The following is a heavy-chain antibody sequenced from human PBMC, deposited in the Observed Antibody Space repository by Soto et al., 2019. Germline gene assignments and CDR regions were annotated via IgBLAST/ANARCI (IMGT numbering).Heavy chain of an antibody. D-gene: IGHD1-1*01. CDR1: GGSVSSGRYY. J-gene: IGHJ4*02. CDR3: ARVAVGIFDY. Sequence: SETLSLTCTVSGGSVSSGRYYWSWIRQPPGKGLEWIGYIYYSGSTNYNPSLKSRVTISVDTSKNQFSLKLSSVTAADTAVYYCARVAVGIFDYWGQGTLVTVSS. CDR2: IYYSGST. V-gene: IGHV4-61*01.